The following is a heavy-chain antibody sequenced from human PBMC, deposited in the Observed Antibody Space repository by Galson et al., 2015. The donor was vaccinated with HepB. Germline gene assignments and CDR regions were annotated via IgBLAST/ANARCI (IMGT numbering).Heavy chain of an antibody. CDR2: TYYRSKWYN. CDR1: GDSVSSNSAA. Sequence: CAISGDSVSSNSAAWNWIRQSPSRGLEWLGRTYYRSKWYNDYAVSVKSRITINPDTSKNQFSLQLNSVTPEDTAVYYCARVPRDAAAAGLFDYWGQGTLVTVSS. J-gene: IGHJ4*02. D-gene: IGHD6-13*01. CDR3: ARVPRDAAAAGLFDY. V-gene: IGHV6-1*01.